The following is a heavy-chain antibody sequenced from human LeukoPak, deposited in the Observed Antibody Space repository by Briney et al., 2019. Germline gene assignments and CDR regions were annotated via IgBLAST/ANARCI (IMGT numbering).Heavy chain of an antibody. Sequence: SETLSLTCSVSGHSIINSYYWGWIRQPPGKGLEWIGSIYHSGATYYNPSLKSRVTISIDTSKNQFSLKLSSVTAADTAVYYCARGGYSGSDWTTWGQGTRVTVSS. J-gene: IGHJ5*02. D-gene: IGHD5-12*01. CDR2: IYHSGAT. V-gene: IGHV4-38-2*02. CDR1: GHSIINSYY. CDR3: ARGGYSGSDWTT.